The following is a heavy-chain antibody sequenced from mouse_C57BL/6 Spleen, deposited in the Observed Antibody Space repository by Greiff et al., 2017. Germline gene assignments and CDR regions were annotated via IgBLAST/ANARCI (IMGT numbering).Heavy chain of an antibody. V-gene: IGHV1-82*01. CDR3: ARKIFYGNYCAMDY. CDR1: GYAFSSSW. Sequence: QVQLQQSGPELVKPGASVKISCKASGYAFSSSWMNWVKQRPGKGLEWIGRIYPGDGDTNYNGKFKGKATLTADKSSSTAYMQLSSLTSEDSAVYFCARKIFYGNYCAMDYWGQGTSVTVSS. J-gene: IGHJ4*01. CDR2: IYPGDGDT. D-gene: IGHD2-1*01.